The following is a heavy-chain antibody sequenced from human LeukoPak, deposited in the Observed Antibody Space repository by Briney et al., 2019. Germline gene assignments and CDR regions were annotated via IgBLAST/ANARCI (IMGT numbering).Heavy chain of an antibody. CDR1: GGSISSHY. V-gene: IGHV4-59*11. CDR3: ARVSGVMDYHYMDV. Sequence: SETLSLTCTVSGGSISSHYWSWIRQPPGKGLEWIGYIYYSGSTNYNPSLKSRVTISVDTSKNQFSLKLSSVTAADTAVYYCARVSGVMDYHYMDVWGKGTTVTVSS. D-gene: IGHD2-8*01. J-gene: IGHJ6*03. CDR2: IYYSGST.